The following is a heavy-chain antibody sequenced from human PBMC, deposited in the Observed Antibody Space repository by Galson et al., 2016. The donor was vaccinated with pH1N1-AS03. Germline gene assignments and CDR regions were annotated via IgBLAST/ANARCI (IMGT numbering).Heavy chain of an antibody. D-gene: IGHD5-18*01. V-gene: IGHV3-11*06. Sequence: SLRLSCAASGFNFRGYYMSWIRQAPGKGLEWVSYINAGNNYREYADSVKGRFTVSRDNAKSSLYLQMNSLRAEDTAVCYCARLQRDTILTDSFFDYWGQGTLVTVSS. CDR3: ARLQRDTILTDSFFDY. CDR2: INAGNNYR. CDR1: GFNFRGYY. J-gene: IGHJ4*02.